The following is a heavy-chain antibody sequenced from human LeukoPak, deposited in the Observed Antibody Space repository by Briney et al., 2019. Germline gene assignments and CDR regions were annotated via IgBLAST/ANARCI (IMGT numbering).Heavy chain of an antibody. CDR1: GFTFSSYW. V-gene: IGHV3-7*01. Sequence: PEGSLILSCAVSGFTFSSYWMNWVRQAPGKGLEWVASIKQDGGEKSYVDSVKGRFTISRDNAKNSLYLQMSSLRAEDTAVYYCARDGTAAGLYFDLWGQGTLVTVSS. D-gene: IGHD6-13*01. J-gene: IGHJ4*01. CDR3: ARDGTAAGLYFDL. CDR2: IKQDGGEK.